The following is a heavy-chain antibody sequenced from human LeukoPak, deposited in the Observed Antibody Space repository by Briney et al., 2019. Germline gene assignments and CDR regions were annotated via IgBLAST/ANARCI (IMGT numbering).Heavy chain of an antibody. CDR2: IKQDGSEK. J-gene: IGHJ5*02. D-gene: IGHD7-27*01. V-gene: IGHV3-7*03. CDR3: ARDLGWFDP. Sequence: GGSLRLSCAAPGFTFSSYWMSWVRQAPGKGLEWVANIKQDGSEKYYVDSVKGRFTISRDNAKNSLYLQMNSLRAEDTAVYYCARDLGWFDPWGQGTLVTVSS. CDR1: GFTFSSYW.